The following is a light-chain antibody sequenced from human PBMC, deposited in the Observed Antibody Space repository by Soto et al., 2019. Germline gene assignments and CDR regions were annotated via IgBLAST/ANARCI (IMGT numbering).Light chain of an antibody. CDR2: DAD. CDR1: SSNIGGNS. J-gene: IGLJ1*01. CDR3: GSWDSTPSAYV. Sequence: QSVLTQPHSVSAAPGQLSTISCSGSSSNIGGNSVSWYQQLPEPAPKLLIYDADMRPSGITDRLSGSTSGTSPNLGITGFQTGDEADYYCGSWDSTPSAYVFGTGSKVTVL. V-gene: IGLV1-51*01.